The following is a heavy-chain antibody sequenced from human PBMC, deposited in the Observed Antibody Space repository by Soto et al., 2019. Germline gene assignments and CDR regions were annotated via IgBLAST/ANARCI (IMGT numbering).Heavy chain of an antibody. V-gene: IGHV4-61*01. J-gene: IGHJ4*02. CDR1: GGSVSSGSYY. CDR3: ARGLGGLGAGY. CDR2: IYYSGST. D-gene: IGHD3-16*01. Sequence: SETLSLTCTVSGGSVSSGSYYWSWIRQPPGKGLEWIGYIYYSGSTNYNPSLKSRVTISVDTSKNQFSLKLSSVTAADTAVYYCARGLGGLGAGYWGQGTLVTVSS.